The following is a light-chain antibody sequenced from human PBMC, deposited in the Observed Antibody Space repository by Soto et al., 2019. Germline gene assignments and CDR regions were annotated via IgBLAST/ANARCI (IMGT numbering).Light chain of an antibody. Sequence: EIVLTQSPATLSLSPGERATLPCRASQRIPRYLAWYQQKPGQAPRLLIYDASDRATGIPARFSGSGSGTDFTLTISSLEPEDFAVYYCQQRGDWPLYTFGQGTKLEIK. V-gene: IGKV3-11*01. CDR2: DAS. CDR3: QQRGDWPLYT. J-gene: IGKJ2*01. CDR1: QRIPRY.